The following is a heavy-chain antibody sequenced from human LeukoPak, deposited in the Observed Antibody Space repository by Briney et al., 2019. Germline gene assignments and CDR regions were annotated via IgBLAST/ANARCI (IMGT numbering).Heavy chain of an antibody. D-gene: IGHD5-12*01. Sequence: GGSLRLSCAVSGFTLSSYNMNWVRQAPGKGLEWVSYIRNSGNTIYYADSVKGRFTISGDPAKNSLYLQMNSLRAEDTAVYYCASFQWLRYFDFWGQGTLVTVSS. V-gene: IGHV3-48*01. J-gene: IGHJ4*02. CDR3: ASFQWLRYFDF. CDR2: IRNSGNTI. CDR1: GFTLSSYN.